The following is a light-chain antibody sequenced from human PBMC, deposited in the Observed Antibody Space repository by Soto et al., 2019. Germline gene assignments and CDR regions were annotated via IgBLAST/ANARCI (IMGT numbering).Light chain of an antibody. V-gene: IGKV3-15*01. CDR1: QSVSSSY. Sequence: EIVMTQSPVTLSVSPGGRATLSCRASQSVSSSYLAWYQQKPGQAPRLLIHAASTRATGIPARFSGSGSGTEFTLTISSLQSEDSAVYYCQQYNNWPPWTFGQGTKVDIK. J-gene: IGKJ1*01. CDR3: QQYNNWPPWT. CDR2: AAS.